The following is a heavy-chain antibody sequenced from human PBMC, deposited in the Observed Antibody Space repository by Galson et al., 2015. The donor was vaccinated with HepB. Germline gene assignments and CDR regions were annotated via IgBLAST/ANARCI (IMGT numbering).Heavy chain of an antibody. CDR3: ARDGVRGRAYCGGDCYSRDFDS. CDR2: ISDDGSNK. Sequence: SLRLSCAATGFSFNNVWMNWVRQAPGKGLEWVAVISDDGSNKYYADSVKGRFTISRDNSKNTLYLQMISLRAEDTALYYCARDGVRGRAYCGGDCYSRDFDSWGQGTLVTVSS. J-gene: IGHJ4*02. D-gene: IGHD2-21*01. CDR1: GFSFNNVW. V-gene: IGHV3-30-3*01.